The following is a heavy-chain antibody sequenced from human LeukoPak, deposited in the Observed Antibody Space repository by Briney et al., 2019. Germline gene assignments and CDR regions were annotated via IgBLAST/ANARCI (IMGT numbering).Heavy chain of an antibody. CDR2: IYYSGST. V-gene: IGHV4-59*12. CDR1: GGSISSYY. Sequence: PSETLSLTCTVSGGSISSYYWSWIRQPPGKGLEWIGYIYYSGSTYYNPSLKSRVTISVDRSKNQFSLKLSSVTAADTAVYYCASSPLQADAFDIWGQGTMVTVSS. J-gene: IGHJ3*02. CDR3: ASSPLQADAFDI.